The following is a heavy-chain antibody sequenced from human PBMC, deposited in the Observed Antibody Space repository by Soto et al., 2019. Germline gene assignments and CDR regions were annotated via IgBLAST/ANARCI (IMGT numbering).Heavy chain of an antibody. CDR3: ARVRYYDSSGDLDY. CDR2: IYYSGST. V-gene: IGHV4-59*01. J-gene: IGHJ4*02. D-gene: IGHD3-22*01. Sequence: PSQTLSLTCSVSGGSISSYYWSRIRQPPGKGLEWIGYIYYSGSTNYNPSLKSRVTISVDTSKKQFSLKLSSVTAADTAVYYCARVRYYDSSGDLDYWGQGTLVTVSS. CDR1: GGSISSYY.